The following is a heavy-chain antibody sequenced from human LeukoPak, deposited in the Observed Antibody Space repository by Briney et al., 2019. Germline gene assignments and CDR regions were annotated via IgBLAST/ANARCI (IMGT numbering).Heavy chain of an antibody. CDR3: ARRIDP. J-gene: IGHJ5*02. V-gene: IGHV4-34*01. Sequence: SETLSLTCAVYGVSLSGYSWTWIRHPPGKGLEWLVEINHSGSTNYNPYLKSRVTISIDASNNQFSLELSSVTAADTAVYYCARRIDPWGKGTLVSVSS. CDR2: INHSGST. CDR1: GVSLSGYS.